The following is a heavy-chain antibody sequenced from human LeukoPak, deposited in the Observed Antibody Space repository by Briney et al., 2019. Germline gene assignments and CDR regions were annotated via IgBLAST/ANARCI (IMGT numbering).Heavy chain of an antibody. CDR2: LSGSGDKT. CDR3: AKDDGGVPAALGVYYYYYGMDV. CDR1: GFTFSNYA. D-gene: IGHD2-2*01. V-gene: IGHV3-23*01. Sequence: GGSLRLSCAASGFTFSNYAMTWVRQAPGKGLEWVSGLSGSGDKTYYADSVKGRFTISRDNSKNTLYLQMNSLRADDTAVYYCAKDDGGVPAALGVYYYYYGMDVWGQGTTVTVSS. J-gene: IGHJ6*02.